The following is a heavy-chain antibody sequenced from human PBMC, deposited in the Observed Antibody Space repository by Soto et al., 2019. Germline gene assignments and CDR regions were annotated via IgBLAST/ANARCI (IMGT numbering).Heavy chain of an antibody. CDR3: ARAVRGVNGGWFDP. D-gene: IGHD3-10*01. Sequence: SETLSLTCTVSGGSVSSGSYYWSWIRQPPGKGLEWIGYIYYSGSTNYNPSLKSRVTISVDTSKNQFSLKLSSVTAADTAVYYCARAVRGVNGGWFDPWGQGTLITVSS. J-gene: IGHJ5*02. CDR1: GGSVSSGSYY. V-gene: IGHV4-61*01. CDR2: IYYSGST.